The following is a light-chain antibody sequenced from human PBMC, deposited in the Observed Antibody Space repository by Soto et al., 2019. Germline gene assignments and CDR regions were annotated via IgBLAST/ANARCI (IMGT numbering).Light chain of an antibody. CDR2: EVS. V-gene: IGLV2-18*02. CDR3: SSFTSSETRV. J-gene: IGLJ3*02. CDR1: SSDVGRYDR. Sequence: QSALTQPPSVSGSPGQSVTIFCTGTSSDVGRYDRVSWYQQPPGTAPKLMIYEVSNRPSGVPDRFSGSKSGNTASLTISGVQAEDEADYHCSSFTSSETRVFGGGTKLTVL.